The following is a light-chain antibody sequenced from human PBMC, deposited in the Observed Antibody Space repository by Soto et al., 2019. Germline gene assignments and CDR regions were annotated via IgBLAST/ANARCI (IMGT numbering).Light chain of an antibody. V-gene: IGKV3-20*01. J-gene: IGKJ3*01. CDR1: QSVSSSY. CDR3: QQYGGFT. Sequence: EIVLTQSPGTLSLSPGERATLSSRASQSVSSSYLAWYQQKPGQAPRLLIYGASSRATGIPDRFSGSGSGTDFTLTISRLEPEDFAVYYCQQYGGFTFGPGTKVDIK. CDR2: GAS.